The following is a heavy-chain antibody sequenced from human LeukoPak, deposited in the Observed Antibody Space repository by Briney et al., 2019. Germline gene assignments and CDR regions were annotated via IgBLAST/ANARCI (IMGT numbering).Heavy chain of an antibody. CDR1: GGTFSSYA. V-gene: IGHV1-69*05. Sequence: SVKVSCKASGGTFSSYAISWVRQAPGQGLEWMGGIIPIFGTANYAQKFQGRVTITTDESTSTAYMELSSLRSEDTAVYYCARGRCSGGSCYENWFDPWGQGTLVTVSS. J-gene: IGHJ5*02. D-gene: IGHD2-15*01. CDR3: ARGRCSGGSCYENWFDP. CDR2: IIPIFGTA.